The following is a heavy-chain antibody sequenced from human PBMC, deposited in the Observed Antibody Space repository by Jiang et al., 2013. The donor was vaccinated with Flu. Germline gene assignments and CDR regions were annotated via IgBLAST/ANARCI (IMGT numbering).Heavy chain of an antibody. CDR3: ARYPNDYGDYGLDY. J-gene: IGHJ4*02. Sequence: PSETLSLTCTVSGGSISSYYWSWIRQPPGKGLEWIGYIYYSGSTNYNPSLKSRVTISVDTSKNQFSLKLSSVTAADTAVYYCARYPNDYGDYGLDYWGQGTLVTVSS. CDR1: GGSISSYY. D-gene: IGHD4-17*01. V-gene: IGHV4-59*01. CDR2: IYYSGST.